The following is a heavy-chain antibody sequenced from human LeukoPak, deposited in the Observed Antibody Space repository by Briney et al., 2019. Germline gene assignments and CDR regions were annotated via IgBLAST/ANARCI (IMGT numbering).Heavy chain of an antibody. CDR3: AKVSGWKYQLPTVDY. CDR2: ISGSGGST. CDR1: GFTFSSYA. J-gene: IGHJ4*02. V-gene: IGHV3-23*01. D-gene: IGHD2-2*01. Sequence: TGGSLRLSCAASGFTFSSYAMSWVRQAPGKGLEWVSAISGSGGSTYYADSVKGRFTISRDNSKNTLYLQMNSLRAEDTAVYYCAKVSGWKYQLPTVDYWGQGTLVTVSS.